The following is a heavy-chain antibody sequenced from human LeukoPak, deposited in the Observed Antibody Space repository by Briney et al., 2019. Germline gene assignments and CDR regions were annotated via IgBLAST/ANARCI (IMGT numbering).Heavy chain of an antibody. Sequence: ASVKVSCKASGYTFTSYGISWVRQAPGQGLEWKGWISAYNGNTNYAQKLQGRVTMTTDTSTSTAYMELRSLRSDDTAVYYCARGPDVVVTAEVYYGMDVWGQGTTVTVSS. V-gene: IGHV1-18*01. J-gene: IGHJ6*02. CDR1: GYTFTSYG. CDR3: ARGPDVVVTAEVYYGMDV. D-gene: IGHD2-21*02. CDR2: ISAYNGNT.